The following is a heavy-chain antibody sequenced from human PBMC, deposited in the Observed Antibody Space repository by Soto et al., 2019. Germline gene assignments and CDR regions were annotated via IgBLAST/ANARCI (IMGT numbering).Heavy chain of an antibody. V-gene: IGHV3-23*01. D-gene: IGHD3-22*01. CDR2: MSRTGDNT. CDR3: AKDQSNSNPLYYFDF. CDR1: GFTFSIYA. Sequence: PGGSLRLSCAASGFTFSIYAMTWVRQSPGKGLKWVSSMSRTGDNTYYADSVKGRFTISRDNSKNTLYLQMNSLRAEDTAIYYCAKDQSNSNPLYYFDFWGPGTLVTVSS. J-gene: IGHJ4*02.